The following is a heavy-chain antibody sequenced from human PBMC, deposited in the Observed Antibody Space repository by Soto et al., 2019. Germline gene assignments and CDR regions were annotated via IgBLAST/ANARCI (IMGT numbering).Heavy chain of an antibody. D-gene: IGHD3-22*01. CDR3: ARDYDKSGYDYFDP. CDR1: EYSFTGHY. CDR2: IDPKSGDT. V-gene: IGHV1-2*02. J-gene: IGHJ5*02. Sequence: ASVKVSCKASEYSFTGHYLHWVRQAPGQGLEWMGWIDPKSGDTNYAQKFQDRVTMTRDTSISTAYMDLSRLRSDDTAVYYCARDYDKSGYDYFDPWGQGTLVTVPQ.